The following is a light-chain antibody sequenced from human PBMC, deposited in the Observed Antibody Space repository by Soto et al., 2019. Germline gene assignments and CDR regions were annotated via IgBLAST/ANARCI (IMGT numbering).Light chain of an antibody. CDR3: QQYNNWPGT. J-gene: IGKJ4*01. V-gene: IGKV3-15*01. CDR2: GAS. Sequence: EIVMTQSPATLSVSPGQRATLSCRASQSVSSNLAWYQQKPGQAPRLLIYGASTRATGIPARFSGSGSGTEFTLTISSLQSEDFEVYYCQQYNNWPGTFGGGTKVDIK. CDR1: QSVSSN.